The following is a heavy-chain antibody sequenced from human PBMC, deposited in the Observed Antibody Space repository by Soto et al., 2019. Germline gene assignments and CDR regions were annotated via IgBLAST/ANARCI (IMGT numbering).Heavy chain of an antibody. CDR1: GGSISDYY. D-gene: IGHD3-22*01. V-gene: IGHV4-59*08. CDR3: ARLGDYYHAFDY. CDR2: IYYAGST. J-gene: IGHJ4*02. Sequence: QVQLQESGPGLVKPSETLSLTCTVSGGSISDYYWSWFRRPPGKGLEWIGYIYYAGSTSYNPSLNSRVSISLETSKKQFSLRLTSVTAADTAVYFCARLGDYYHAFDYWGRGTLVSVSS.